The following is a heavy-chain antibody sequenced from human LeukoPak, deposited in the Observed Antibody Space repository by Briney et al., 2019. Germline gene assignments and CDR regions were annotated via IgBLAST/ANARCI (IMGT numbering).Heavy chain of an antibody. CDR1: GDSISSRNYY. J-gene: IGHJ4*02. V-gene: IGHV4-39*07. CDR2: IYHSGST. D-gene: IGHD3-3*01. CDR3: ASGYDFWTGYMMVY. Sequence: SETLSLTCTVSGDSISSRNYYWGWIRQPPGKGLEWIGTIYHSGSTYYNPSLKSRVIISVDTSKNQFSLKLSSVTAADTAVYYCASGYDFWTGYMMVYWGQGTLVTVSS.